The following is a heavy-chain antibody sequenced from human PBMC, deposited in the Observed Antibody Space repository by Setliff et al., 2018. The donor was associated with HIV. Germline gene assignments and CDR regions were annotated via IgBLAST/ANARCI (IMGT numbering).Heavy chain of an antibody. Sequence: NPSETLSLTCAVSGGSISSSDWWSWVRQPPGKGLEWIGEIYHSGSTDYNPSLKSRVAISVDKSKNQFSLNLSSLTAADTAVYYCARDFCSSTTCTNWFHPWGQGTLVTVSS. V-gene: IGHV4-4*02. D-gene: IGHD2-2*01. CDR3: ARDFCSSTTCTNWFHP. J-gene: IGHJ5*02. CDR2: IYHSGST. CDR1: GGSISSSDW.